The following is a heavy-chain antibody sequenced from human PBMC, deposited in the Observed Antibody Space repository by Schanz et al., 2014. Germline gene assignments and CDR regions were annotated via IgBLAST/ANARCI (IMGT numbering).Heavy chain of an antibody. J-gene: IGHJ6*03. CDR2: INGDGSRT. Sequence: EVQLVESGGGLVQPGGSLRLSCAASGFTFSNYWMHWVRQAPGKGLVWVSRINGDGSRTAYADSVKGRFTISRDNAKNTLYLQMKSLRAEDTAVYYCARVKYCTITRCYRTETEGIYYMDVWGKGTTVTVSS. CDR3: ARVKYCTITRCYRTETEGIYYMDV. CDR1: GFTFSNYW. D-gene: IGHD2-2*01. V-gene: IGHV3-74*01.